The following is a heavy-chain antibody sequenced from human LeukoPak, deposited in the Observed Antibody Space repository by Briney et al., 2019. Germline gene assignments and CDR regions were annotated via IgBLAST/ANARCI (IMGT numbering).Heavy chain of an antibody. CDR3: ARGLTGDYDDY. Sequence: PGGSLRLSCAASGFTFSSYEMNWVRQVPGKGRGWVSYISSSGSTIYYADSVKGRFTISRDNAKNSLYLQMNSLRAEDTAVYYCARGLTGDYDDYWGQGTLVTVSS. CDR2: ISSSGSTI. CDR1: GFTFSSYE. D-gene: IGHD1-14*01. V-gene: IGHV3-48*03. J-gene: IGHJ4*02.